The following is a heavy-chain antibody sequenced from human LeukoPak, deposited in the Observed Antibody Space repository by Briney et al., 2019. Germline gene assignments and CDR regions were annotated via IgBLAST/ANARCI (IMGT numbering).Heavy chain of an antibody. CDR2: IYYSGST. CDR1: GGSISSGDYY. CDR3: ARDGYCSGGSCYYFDY. D-gene: IGHD2-15*01. Sequence: SQTLPLTCTVSGGSISSGDYYWSWIRQPPGKGLEWIGYIYYSGSTYYDPSLKSRVTISVDTSKNQFSLKLSSVTAADTAVYYCARDGYCSGGSCYYFDYWGQGTLVTVSS. V-gene: IGHV4-30-4*01. J-gene: IGHJ4*02.